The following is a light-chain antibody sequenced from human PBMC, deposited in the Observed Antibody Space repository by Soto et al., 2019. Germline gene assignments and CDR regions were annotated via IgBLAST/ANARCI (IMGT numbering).Light chain of an antibody. CDR1: RRVSSNY. CDR2: GAS. Sequence: EIVLTQSPCPLSLSPGERATLSCRASRRVSSNYLAWYQQKPGQCPRLLIYGASSRATGIPDRFSGSGSGTDFTLTITRLEPEDSAVYFCQQYTGPPTTFCQGTRLEIK. J-gene: IGKJ5*01. CDR3: QQYTGPPTT. V-gene: IGKV3-20*01.